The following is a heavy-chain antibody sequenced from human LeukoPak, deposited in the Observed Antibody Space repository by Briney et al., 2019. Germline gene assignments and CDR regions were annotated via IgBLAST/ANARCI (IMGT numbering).Heavy chain of an antibody. V-gene: IGHV2-70*18. J-gene: IGHJ4*02. CDR2: IDWDDDK. CDR3: ARSSYYYDSSGYPLDY. Sequence: TLSLTCTVSGGSISSYYWSWLRQPPGKALEWLARIDWDDDKYYSTSLKTRLTISKDTAKNQVVLTMTNMDPVDTATYYCARSSYYYDSSGYPLDYWGQGTLVTVSS. CDR1: GGSISSYYW. D-gene: IGHD3-22*01.